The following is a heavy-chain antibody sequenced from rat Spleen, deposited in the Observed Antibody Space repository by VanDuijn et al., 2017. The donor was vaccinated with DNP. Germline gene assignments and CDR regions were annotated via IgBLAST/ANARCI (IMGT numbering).Heavy chain of an antibody. D-gene: IGHD4-1*01. CDR2: ISYDGGNA. CDR3: ARHVLPLRVWDY. Sequence: EVQLVESGGDLVQPGGSLKLSCAASGITFSEFNMAWVRQVPKKGLEWVAYISYDGGNAYYGDSVKGRFTISRDIAKSTLYLQMNSLRSEDMATYYCARHVLPLRVWDYWGQGVMVTVSS. J-gene: IGHJ2*01. CDR1: GITFSEFN. V-gene: IGHV5-22*01.